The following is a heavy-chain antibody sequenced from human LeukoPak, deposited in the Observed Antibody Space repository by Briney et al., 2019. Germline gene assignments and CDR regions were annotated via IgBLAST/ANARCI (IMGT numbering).Heavy chain of an antibody. CDR3: ASSYAAAGYYFDY. CDR2: INPNSGGT. CDR1: GYTFTGYY. Sequence: ASVTVSCKASGYTFTGYYMHWVRQAPGQGLEWMGWINPNSGGTNYAQKFQGRVTMTRDTSISTAYMELSRLRSDDTAVYYCASSYAAAGYYFDYWGQGTLVTVSS. J-gene: IGHJ4*02. D-gene: IGHD6-13*01. V-gene: IGHV1-2*02.